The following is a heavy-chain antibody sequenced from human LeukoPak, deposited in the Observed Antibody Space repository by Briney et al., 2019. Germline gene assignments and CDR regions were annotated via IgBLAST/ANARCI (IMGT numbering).Heavy chain of an antibody. CDR3: ARNDYGDN. CDR1: GFAFNTYS. Sequence: PGGSLRLSCAASGFAFNTYSMNWVRQAPGKGLEWVSFIFSSSTYIYYTDSVKGRFTISRDNARNSLYLQMDNLRAEDTAVYYCARNDYGDNWGQGTLVTVSS. CDR2: IFSSSTYI. J-gene: IGHJ4*02. V-gene: IGHV3-21*01.